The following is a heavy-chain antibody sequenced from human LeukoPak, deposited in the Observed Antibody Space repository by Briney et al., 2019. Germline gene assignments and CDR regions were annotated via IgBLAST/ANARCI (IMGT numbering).Heavy chain of an antibody. V-gene: IGHV3-30*18. Sequence: SGGSLRLPCAASGFTFSSYGMHWVRQAPGKGLEWVAVISYDGSNKYYADSVKGRFTISRDNSKNTLYLQMNSLRAEDTAVYYCAKEVVGATPGALNYWGQGTLVTVSS. CDR2: ISYDGSNK. CDR3: AKEVVGATPGALNY. D-gene: IGHD1-26*01. J-gene: IGHJ4*02. CDR1: GFTFSSYG.